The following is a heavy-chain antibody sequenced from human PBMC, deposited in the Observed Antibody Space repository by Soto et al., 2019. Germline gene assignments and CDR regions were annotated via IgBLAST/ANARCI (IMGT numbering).Heavy chain of an antibody. CDR2: ISHSGGT. D-gene: IGHD6-25*01. CDR1: GGSISSSNW. J-gene: IGHJ4*02. V-gene: IGHV4-4*02. Sequence: PSETLSLTCAVSGGSISSSNWWSWVRQPPGKGLEWIGEISHSGGTNYNPSLKSRVTISLDKSRNQFSLKLSSVTAADTAVYFCARYSSEYYFDYWGQGTLVTV. CDR3: ARYSSEYYFDY.